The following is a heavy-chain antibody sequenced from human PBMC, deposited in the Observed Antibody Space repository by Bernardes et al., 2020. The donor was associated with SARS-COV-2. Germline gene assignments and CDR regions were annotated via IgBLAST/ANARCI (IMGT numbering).Heavy chain of an antibody. J-gene: IGHJ4*02. Sequence: ASVKVSCKTSGYTFSAHYIHWVRQAPGQGPEWMGWIFPTSGATRYAQKFQGRITLTRDTSISTAYMDLNNLKSDDTADYYCASVTYSSGSDFDYWGQGTRVTVSS. D-gene: IGHD6-19*01. CDR2: IFPTSGAT. CDR1: GYTFSAHY. CDR3: ASVTYSSGSDFDY. V-gene: IGHV1-2*02.